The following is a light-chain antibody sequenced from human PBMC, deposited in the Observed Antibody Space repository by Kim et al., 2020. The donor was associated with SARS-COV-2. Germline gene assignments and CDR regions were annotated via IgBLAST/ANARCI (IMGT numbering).Light chain of an antibody. Sequence: PGQRVTISCTGSGSDIGAGYDVHWYQLLPGTAPKLLIYENNNRPSGVPDRFSGSKSGTSASLAITGLQAEDEGDYYCQSGSLSEVIFGGGTQLTVL. CDR2: ENN. CDR1: GSDIGAGYD. V-gene: IGLV1-40*01. J-gene: IGLJ2*01. CDR3: QSGSLSEVI.